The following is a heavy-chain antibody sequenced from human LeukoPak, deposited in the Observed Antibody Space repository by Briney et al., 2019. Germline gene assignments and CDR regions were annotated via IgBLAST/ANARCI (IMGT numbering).Heavy chain of an antibody. CDR1: GFTFRSTW. Sequence: GGSLRLSCVASGFTFRSTWMAWVRQAPGKGLEWVANINQDATTKHYVDSVKDRFTISRDNAKNSLYLQMNSLTVDDTAVYYCARYQTGSLDYWGQGTLVTVSS. CDR2: INQDATTK. V-gene: IGHV3-7*01. J-gene: IGHJ4*02. D-gene: IGHD1-26*01. CDR3: ARYQTGSLDY.